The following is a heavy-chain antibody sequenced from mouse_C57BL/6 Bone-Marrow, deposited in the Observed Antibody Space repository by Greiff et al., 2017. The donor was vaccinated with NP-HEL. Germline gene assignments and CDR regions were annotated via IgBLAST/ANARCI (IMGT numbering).Heavy chain of an antibody. CDR3: ARQEGWLLEFAY. Sequence: DVQLQESGPVLVKPGASVKMSCKASGYTFTDYYMNWVKQSHGKSLEWIGVINPYNGGTSYNQKFKGKATLTVDKSSSTAYMELNSLTSEDSAVYYCARQEGWLLEFAYWGQGTLVTVSA. D-gene: IGHD2-3*01. J-gene: IGHJ3*01. V-gene: IGHV1-19*01. CDR2: INPYNGGT. CDR1: GYTFTDYY.